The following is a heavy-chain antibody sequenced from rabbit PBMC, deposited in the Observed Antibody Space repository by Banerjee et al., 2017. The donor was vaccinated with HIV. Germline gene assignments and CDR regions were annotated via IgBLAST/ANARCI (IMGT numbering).Heavy chain of an antibody. V-gene: IGHV1S40*01. Sequence: QSLEESGGDLVQPEGSLALTCKASGFTISSSYYMCWVRQAPGKGLEWIGCIYAGSGSTWYASWAKGRFTISKTSSTTVTLQMTSLTAADTATYFCARGYYTYGYPWYFDPWGPGTLVTVS. J-gene: IGHJ2*01. CDR1: GFTISSSYY. D-gene: IGHD6-1*01. CDR3: ARGYYTYGYPWYFDP. CDR2: IYAGSGST.